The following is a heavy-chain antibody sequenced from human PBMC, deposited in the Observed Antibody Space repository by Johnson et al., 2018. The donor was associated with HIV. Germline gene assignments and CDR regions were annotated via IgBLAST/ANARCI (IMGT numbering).Heavy chain of an antibody. Sequence: VQLVESGGGLVQPGGSLRLSCAASGFTFSNFWMSWVRQAPGRGPEWVANIKEDGSEKYYVDSVKGRFTISRDNAKNSLSLQMNSLRVEDTAVYYCARRSGYAFDIWGQGTMVTVSS. D-gene: IGHD5-24*01. CDR3: ARRSGYAFDI. CDR1: GFTFSNFW. J-gene: IGHJ3*02. CDR2: IKEDGSEK. V-gene: IGHV3-7*03.